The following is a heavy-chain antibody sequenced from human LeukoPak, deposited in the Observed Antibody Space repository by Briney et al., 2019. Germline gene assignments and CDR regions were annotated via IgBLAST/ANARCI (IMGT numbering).Heavy chain of an antibody. D-gene: IGHD4-17*01. CDR3: ARDLVTVTKGFDI. J-gene: IGHJ3*02. V-gene: IGHV4-59*11. CDR2: VSYIGST. CDR1: GDSFSSHY. Sequence: SETLSLTCTVSGDSFSSHYWTWIRQPPGKGLEWIGYVSYIGSTNYSPSLKSRVTISIDTSKNQFSLKLSSVTAADTAVYYCARDLVTVTKGFDIWGQGTMVSVSS.